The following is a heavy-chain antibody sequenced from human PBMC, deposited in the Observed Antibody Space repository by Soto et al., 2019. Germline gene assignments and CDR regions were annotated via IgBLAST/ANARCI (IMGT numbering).Heavy chain of an antibody. J-gene: IGHJ4*02. Sequence: PGGSLRPSCVASGFTFSSYWMHWVRQAPGKGLVWVSRVNPDARSTSYADSVKGRFTVSRDNTQNTLYLQMNSLRAEDTAVYYCTRATAVSFDYWGQGTLVTVSS. CDR2: VNPDARST. D-gene: IGHD2-2*01. CDR1: GFTFSSYW. V-gene: IGHV3-74*01. CDR3: TRATAVSFDY.